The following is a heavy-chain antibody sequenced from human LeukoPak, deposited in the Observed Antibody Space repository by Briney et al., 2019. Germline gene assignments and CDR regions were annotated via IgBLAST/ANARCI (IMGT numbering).Heavy chain of an antibody. CDR2: IYTSGST. V-gene: IGHV4-61*02. CDR1: GGSISSGSYY. J-gene: IGHJ4*02. Sequence: PSETLSLTCTDSGGSISSGSYYWSWIRQPAGKGLEWIGRIYTSGSTNYNPSLKSRVTISVDTSKNQFSLKLSSVTAADTAVYYCARARRIIDYWGQGTLVTVSS. CDR3: ARARRIIDY. D-gene: IGHD2-15*01.